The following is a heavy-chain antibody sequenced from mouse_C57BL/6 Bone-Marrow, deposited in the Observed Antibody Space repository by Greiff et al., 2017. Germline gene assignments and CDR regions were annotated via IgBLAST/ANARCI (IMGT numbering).Heavy chain of an antibody. Sequence: EVKLVESGGGLVQPGGSLKLSCAASGFTFSDYGMAWVRQAPRKGPEWVAFISNLAYSIYYAATVTGRFTISRENAKNTLYLEMSSLRSEDTAMYYCARQRNYYWYFDVWGTGTTVTVSS. J-gene: IGHJ1*03. V-gene: IGHV5-15*01. CDR1: GFTFSDYG. CDR3: ARQRNYYWYFDV. CDR2: ISNLAYSI.